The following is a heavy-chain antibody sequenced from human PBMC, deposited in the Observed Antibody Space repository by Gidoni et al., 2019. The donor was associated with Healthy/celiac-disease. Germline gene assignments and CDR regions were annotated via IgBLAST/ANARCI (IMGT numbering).Heavy chain of an antibody. J-gene: IGHJ4*02. CDR1: GCSISSYY. CDR2: IYYSGST. V-gene: IGHV4-59*08. Sequence: QVQLQESGPGLVKPSATLSLPCTVSGCSISSYYWSWIRQPPGKGLEWIGYIYYSGSTNYNPSLKSRVTISVDTSKNQFSLKLSSVTAADTAVYYCARHPEWVSSYFDYWGQGTLVTVSS. D-gene: IGHD6-13*01. CDR3: ARHPEWVSSYFDY.